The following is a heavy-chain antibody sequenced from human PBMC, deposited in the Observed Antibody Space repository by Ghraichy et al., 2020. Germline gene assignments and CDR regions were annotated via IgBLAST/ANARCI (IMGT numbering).Heavy chain of an antibody. CDR3: ASQNYYDSGNYYY. J-gene: IGHJ4*02. V-gene: IGHV4-39*01. Sequence: ESLNISCTVSGGSISSSSYYWGWIRQPPGKGLEWIGSIYYSGSTSYNPSLKSRVTISVDTSKNQFSLKLSSVTAADTAVYYCASQNYYDSGNYYYWGQGTLVTVSS. CDR1: GGSISSSSYY. CDR2: IYYSGST. D-gene: IGHD3-10*01.